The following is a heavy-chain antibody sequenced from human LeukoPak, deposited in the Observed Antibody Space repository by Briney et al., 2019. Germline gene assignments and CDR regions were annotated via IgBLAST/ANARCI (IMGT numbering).Heavy chain of an antibody. CDR3: ANGYCTNGVCYPYYYYYMDV. Sequence: TGGSLRLSCAASGFTFSSYGMHWVRQAPGKGLEGVAVISYDGSNKYYADSVKGRFTISRDNSKNTLYLQMNSLRAEDTAVYYCANGYCTNGVCYPYYYYYMDVWGKGTTVTISS. D-gene: IGHD2-8*01. V-gene: IGHV3-30*18. J-gene: IGHJ6*03. CDR2: ISYDGSNK. CDR1: GFTFSSYG.